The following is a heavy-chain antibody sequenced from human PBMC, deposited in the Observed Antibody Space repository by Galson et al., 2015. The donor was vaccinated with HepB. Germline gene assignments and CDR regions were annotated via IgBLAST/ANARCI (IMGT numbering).Heavy chain of an antibody. D-gene: IGHD3-10*01. CDR1: GFTFSSYG. J-gene: IGHJ4*02. CDR3: ARDPGLWFGEFSSLPEH. Sequence: LRLSCAASGFTFSSYGMHWVRQAPGKGLEWVAVIWYDGSNKYYADSVKGRFTISRDNSKNTLYLQMNSLRAEDTAVYYCARDPGLWFGEFSSLPEHWGQGTLVTVSS. V-gene: IGHV3-33*01. CDR2: IWYDGSNK.